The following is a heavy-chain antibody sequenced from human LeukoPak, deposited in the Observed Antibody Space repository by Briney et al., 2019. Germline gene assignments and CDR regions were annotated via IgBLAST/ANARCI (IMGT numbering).Heavy chain of an antibody. CDR3: ARAPVEMASRFDY. CDR2: MYTSGST. V-gene: IGHV4-61*02. CDR1: GGSIGSGSYY. Sequence: SQTLSLTCTVSGGSIGSGSYYWSWIRQPDGKELEWIGRMYTSGSTNYNPSLKSRVTISVDTSKNQLSLKLTSVTAADTAVYYCARAPVEMASRFDYWGQGTLVTVSS. J-gene: IGHJ4*02. D-gene: IGHD5-24*01.